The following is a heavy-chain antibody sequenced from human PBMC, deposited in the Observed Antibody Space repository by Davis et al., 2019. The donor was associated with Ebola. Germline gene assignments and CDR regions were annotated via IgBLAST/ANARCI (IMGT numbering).Heavy chain of an antibody. V-gene: IGHV3-43*02. CDR1: GFTFDDYA. CDR3: AKDMRAQLWPPGYYGMDV. Sequence: PGGSLRLSCAASGFTFDDYAMHWVRQAPGKGLEWVSLISGDGGSTYYADSVKGRFTISRDNSKNSLYLQMNSLRTEDTALYYCAKDMRAQLWPPGYYGMDVWGQGTTVTVSS. J-gene: IGHJ6*02. CDR2: ISGDGGST. D-gene: IGHD5-18*01.